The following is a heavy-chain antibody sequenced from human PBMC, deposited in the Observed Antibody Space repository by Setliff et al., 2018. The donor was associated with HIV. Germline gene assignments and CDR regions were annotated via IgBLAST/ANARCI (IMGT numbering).Heavy chain of an antibody. Sequence: ASVKVSCKASGGSLTGSFIHWVRQAPGQGLEWMGWINPVTGGINYAHMFQGRVTMTRDTSTSTVYMFLSSLRFGDTAVYYCARDGEGGYYEQWGQGTLVTVSS. CDR3: ARDGEGGYYEQ. CDR1: GGSLTGSF. V-gene: IGHV1-2*07. CDR2: INPVTGGI. D-gene: IGHD3-22*01. J-gene: IGHJ4*02.